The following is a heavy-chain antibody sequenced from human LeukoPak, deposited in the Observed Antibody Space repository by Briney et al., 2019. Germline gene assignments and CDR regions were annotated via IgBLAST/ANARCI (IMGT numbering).Heavy chain of an antibody. CDR2: ISSTSTTI. Sequence: GGSLRLSCAASGFTFSSYNMNWVRQAPGKGLEWVSYISSTSTTIYYADSVKGRFTISRDNAKNSLYLQMNSLRAEDTAVYYCARVPTWNYYMDVWGKGTTVTVSS. J-gene: IGHJ6*03. CDR1: GFTFSSYN. V-gene: IGHV3-48*01. D-gene: IGHD1-1*01. CDR3: ARVPTWNYYMDV.